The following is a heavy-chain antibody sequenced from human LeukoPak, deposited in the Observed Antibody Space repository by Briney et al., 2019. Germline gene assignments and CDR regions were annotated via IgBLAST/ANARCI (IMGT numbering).Heavy chain of an antibody. D-gene: IGHD4-17*01. Sequence: GGSLRLSCAASGFTFNSYAMSWVRQAPGKGMKWVSAISGSGGSTYYADSVKGRFTISRDNSKNTLYLQMNSLRAEDTAVYYCAKDSDVTYYGVNWGQGTLVTVSS. CDR2: ISGSGGST. CDR1: GFTFNSYA. V-gene: IGHV3-23*01. J-gene: IGHJ4*02. CDR3: AKDSDVTYYGVN.